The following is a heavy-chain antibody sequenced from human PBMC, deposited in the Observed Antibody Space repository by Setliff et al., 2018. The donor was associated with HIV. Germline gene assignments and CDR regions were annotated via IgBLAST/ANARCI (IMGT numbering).Heavy chain of an antibody. CDR3: ARGLGSSSGFS. J-gene: IGHJ4*02. CDR2: ISSSSSTI. V-gene: IGHV3-48*01. Sequence: AGGSLRLSCAASGFTFSRYSMNWVRQAPGQGLEWVSYISSSSSTIYYADSVKCRFTISRDNSKNTLYLQMNSLTSEDTAVYSCARGLGSSSGFSWGQGTLVTVSS. CDR1: GFTFSRYS. D-gene: IGHD6-6*01.